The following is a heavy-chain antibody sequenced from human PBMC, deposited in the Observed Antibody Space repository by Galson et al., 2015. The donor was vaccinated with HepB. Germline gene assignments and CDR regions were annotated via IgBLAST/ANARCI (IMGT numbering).Heavy chain of an antibody. CDR2: ISGSGGST. CDR1: GFTFSSYA. D-gene: IGHD3-3*01. V-gene: IGHV3-23*01. J-gene: IGHJ4*02. CDR3: AKVLSALRFLEWLPPFYY. Sequence: SLRLSCAASGFTFSSYAMSWVRQAPGKGLEWVSAISGSGGSTYYADSVKGRFTISRDNSKNTLYLQMNSLRAEDTAVYYCAKVLSALRFLEWLPPFYYWGQGTLVTVSS.